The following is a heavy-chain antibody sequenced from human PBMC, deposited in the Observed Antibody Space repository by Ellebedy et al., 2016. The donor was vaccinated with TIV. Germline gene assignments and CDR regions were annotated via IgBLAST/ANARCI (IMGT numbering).Heavy chain of an antibody. D-gene: IGHD4-23*01. V-gene: IGHV3-23*01. CDR1: GFTFSSYA. Sequence: GESLKISXAASGFTFSSYAMSWVRQAPGKGLEWVSAISGSGGSTYYADSVKGRFTISRDNAKNSLYLQMNSLRAEDTAVYYCARSLDYGGFDYWGQGTLVTVSS. CDR2: ISGSGGST. J-gene: IGHJ4*02. CDR3: ARSLDYGGFDY.